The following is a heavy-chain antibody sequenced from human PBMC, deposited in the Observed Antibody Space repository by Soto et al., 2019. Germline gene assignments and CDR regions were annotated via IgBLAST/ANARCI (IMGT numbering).Heavy chain of an antibody. J-gene: IGHJ3*02. V-gene: IGHV3-11*01. D-gene: IGHD3-16*02. Sequence: GESLKISCAASGFTFSDYYMSWIRQAPGKGLEWVSYISSSGSTIYYADSVKGRFTISRDNAKNSLYLQMNSLRAEDTAVYYCARDEVRLGELSLYDAFDIWGQGTMVTVSS. CDR3: ARDEVRLGELSLYDAFDI. CDR1: GFTFSDYY. CDR2: ISSSGSTI.